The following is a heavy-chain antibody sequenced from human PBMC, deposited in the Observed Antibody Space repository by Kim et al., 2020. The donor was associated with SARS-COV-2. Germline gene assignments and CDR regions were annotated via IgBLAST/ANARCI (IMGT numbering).Heavy chain of an antibody. J-gene: IGHJ4*02. D-gene: IGHD5-12*01. CDR2: ST. CDR3: ARRGFPLFDY. V-gene: IGHV4-34*01. Sequence: STNYNPSLKSRVTISVDTSKNQFSLKLSSVTAADTAVYYCARRGFPLFDYWGQGTLVTVSS.